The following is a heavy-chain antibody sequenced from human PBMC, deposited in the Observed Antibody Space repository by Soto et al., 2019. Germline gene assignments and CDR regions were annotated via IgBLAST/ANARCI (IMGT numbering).Heavy chain of an antibody. Sequence: SETLSLTCTVSGGSISSGDYYWSWIRQPPGKGLEWIGYIYYSGSTYYNPSLKSRVTISVDTSKNQFSLKLSSVTAADTAVYYCARVRRITIFGVVTTNFDYWGQGTLVTVSS. V-gene: IGHV4-30-4*01. CDR3: ARVRRITIFGVVTTNFDY. J-gene: IGHJ4*02. D-gene: IGHD3-3*01. CDR1: GGSISSGDYY. CDR2: IYYSGST.